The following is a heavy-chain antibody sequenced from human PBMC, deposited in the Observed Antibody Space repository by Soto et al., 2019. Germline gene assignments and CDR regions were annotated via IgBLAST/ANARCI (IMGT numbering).Heavy chain of an antibody. D-gene: IGHD5-12*01. V-gene: IGHV1-8*01. J-gene: IGHJ4*02. CDR3: ARRDGYIFDY. CDR1: GYTFVSYE. CDR2: MNPNSGNT. Sequence: QVQLVQSGAEVKKPGASVKVSCKASGYTFVSYEINWVRQATGQGPEWMGWMNPNSGNTGYAQKFQGSVTMTTNTSISTAYMELSSLRSDDTSVYSCARRDGYIFDYWGQGTLITVSS.